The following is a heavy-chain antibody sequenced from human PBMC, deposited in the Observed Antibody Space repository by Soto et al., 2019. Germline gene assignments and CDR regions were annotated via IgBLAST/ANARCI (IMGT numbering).Heavy chain of an antibody. V-gene: IGHV1-69*06. Sequence: QVQLVQSGAEVKKPGSSVKVSCKASGGTFSSYAISWVRQAPGQGLEWMGRIIPFLGTTNYAQNFQDRLTVTADTSTNTAFMELSSLRPDDTAVYYCAREGYTSSSIHSFLDSWGQGTLVTVSS. D-gene: IGHD6-6*01. J-gene: IGHJ4*02. CDR1: GGTFSSYA. CDR3: AREGYTSSSIHSFLDS. CDR2: IIPFLGTT.